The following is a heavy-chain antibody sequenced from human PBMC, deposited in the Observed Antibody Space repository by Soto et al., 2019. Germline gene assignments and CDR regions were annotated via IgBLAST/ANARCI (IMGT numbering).Heavy chain of an antibody. Sequence: SETLSLTCAVYGGSFSFHSWTWIRQPPGKGLEWIGEINHGGSTNYNTSLKSRVTISEDTSKNQFSLKLSSVTAADTTIYYCARARSIAVYDSWGQGTLVTVSS. J-gene: IGHJ4*02. CDR3: ARARSIAVYDS. D-gene: IGHD6-19*01. V-gene: IGHV4-34*01. CDR2: INHGGST. CDR1: GGSFSFHS.